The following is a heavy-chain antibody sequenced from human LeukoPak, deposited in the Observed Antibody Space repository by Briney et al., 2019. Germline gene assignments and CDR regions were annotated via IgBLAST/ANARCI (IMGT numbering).Heavy chain of an antibody. CDR2: IKQDGSEK. J-gene: IGHJ6*02. D-gene: IGHD3-10*01. CDR3: ARDWFGYGTFYYYYYGMDV. Sequence: GGSLRLSCAASGFTFSSYWMSWVRQAPGKGLEWVANIKQDGSEKYYVDSVKGRFTISRDNDKNSLYLQMNSLRAEDTAVYYCARDWFGYGTFYYYYYGMDVWGQGTTVTVSS. V-gene: IGHV3-7*01. CDR1: GFTFSSYW.